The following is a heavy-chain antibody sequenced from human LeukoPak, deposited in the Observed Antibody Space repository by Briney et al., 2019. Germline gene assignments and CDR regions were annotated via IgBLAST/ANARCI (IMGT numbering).Heavy chain of an antibody. CDR3: ARDHQNDLEYSSFDY. CDR1: GYIFTGYY. D-gene: IGHD6-6*01. J-gene: IGHJ4*02. Sequence: GASVKVSCKASGYIFTGYYMHWVRQAPGQGLEWMGWINPNSGGTNYAQKFQGRVTMTRDTSISTAYMELSRLRSDDTAVYYCARDHQNDLEYSSFDYWGQGTLVTVSS. V-gene: IGHV1-2*02. CDR2: INPNSGGT.